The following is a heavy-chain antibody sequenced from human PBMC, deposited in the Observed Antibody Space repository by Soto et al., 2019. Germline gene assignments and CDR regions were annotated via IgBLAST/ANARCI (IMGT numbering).Heavy chain of an antibody. CDR2: IWYDGSNK. Sequence: QVQLVESGGGVVQPGRSLRLSCAASGFTFSSYGMHWVRQAPGKGLEWVAVIWYDGSNKYYADSVKGRFTISRDNSKNTLYLQMNSLRAEDTAVYYCAREYSYGYYSRYYCDYWGQGTLVTVSS. J-gene: IGHJ4*02. V-gene: IGHV3-33*01. CDR1: GFTFSSYG. CDR3: AREYSYGYYSRYYCDY. D-gene: IGHD5-18*01.